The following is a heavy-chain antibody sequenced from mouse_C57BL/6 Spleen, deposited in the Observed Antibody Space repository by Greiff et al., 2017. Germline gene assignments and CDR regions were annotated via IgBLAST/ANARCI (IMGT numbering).Heavy chain of an antibody. Sequence: VQLQQPGAELVKPGASVKLSCKASGYTFTSYWMQWVNQRPGQGLEWIGEIDPSDSYTNYNQNFKGKATLTEDTSSSPAYMQRSSLTSENAAVYYCTRGGTRGRFDYWGQGTTLTVSS. CDR2: IDPSDSYT. D-gene: IGHD2-14*01. J-gene: IGHJ2*01. CDR1: GYTFTSYW. CDR3: TRGGTRGRFDY. V-gene: IGHV1-50*01.